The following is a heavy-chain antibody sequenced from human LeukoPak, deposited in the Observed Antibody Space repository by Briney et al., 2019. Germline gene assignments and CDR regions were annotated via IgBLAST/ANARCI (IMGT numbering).Heavy chain of an antibody. V-gene: IGHV1-69*13. J-gene: IGHJ4*02. CDR3: ARSRSIAVAGTVGY. CDR2: IIPIFGTA. CDR1: GGTFSSYA. Sequence: SVKVSCKASGGTFSSYAISWVRQAPGQGLEWMGGIIPIFGTANYAQKFQGRVTITADESTSTAYMELSSLRSEDTAVYYCARSRSIAVAGTVGYWGQGTLVTVSS. D-gene: IGHD6-19*01.